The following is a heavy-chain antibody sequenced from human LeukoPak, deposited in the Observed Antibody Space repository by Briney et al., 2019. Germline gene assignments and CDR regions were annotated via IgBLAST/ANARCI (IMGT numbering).Heavy chain of an antibody. D-gene: IGHD5/OR15-5a*01. Sequence: SQTLSLTCAVSGGSISSGGYSWSWIRQHPGKGLEWIGYIYYSGSTYYNPSLKSRVTISVDTSKNQFSLKLSSVTAADTAVYYCARAPARSTGWFDPWGQGTLVTVSS. J-gene: IGHJ5*02. V-gene: IGHV4-31*11. CDR2: IYYSGST. CDR3: ARAPARSTGWFDP. CDR1: GGSISSGGYS.